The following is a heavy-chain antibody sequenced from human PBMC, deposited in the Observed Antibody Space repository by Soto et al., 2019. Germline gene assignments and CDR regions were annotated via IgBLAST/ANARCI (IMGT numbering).Heavy chain of an antibody. V-gene: IGHV3-48*02. D-gene: IGHD5-12*01. CDR3: ARADGYSGYVWSDP. J-gene: IGHJ5*02. CDR2: IDTGGRTI. Sequence: QPGGSLRLSCAASGFTFSTYIMNWVRQAPGRGLEWVSYIDTGGRTIHYADSVKGRFTISRDNAKNSLYLQMDSLRDEDTAVYYCARADGYSGYVWSDPWGQGILVTVSS. CDR1: GFTFSTYI.